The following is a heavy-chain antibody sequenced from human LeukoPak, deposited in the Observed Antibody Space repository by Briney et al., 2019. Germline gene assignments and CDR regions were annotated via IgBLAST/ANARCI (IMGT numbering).Heavy chain of an antibody. CDR2: IYTSGST. Sequence: TSETLSLTCTVSGGSISTYYWSWIRQPAGKGLEWIGRIYTSGSTNYNPSLKSRVTISLDKSKNQFSLNLSSVTAADTAVYYCARDRSGWYGQKYWGQGTLVTVSS. V-gene: IGHV4-4*07. CDR1: GGSISTYY. J-gene: IGHJ4*02. D-gene: IGHD6-19*01. CDR3: ARDRSGWYGQKY.